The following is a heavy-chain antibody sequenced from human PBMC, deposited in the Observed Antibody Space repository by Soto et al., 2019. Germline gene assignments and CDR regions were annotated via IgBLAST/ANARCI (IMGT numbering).Heavy chain of an antibody. D-gene: IGHD3-9*01. CDR1: GGSMSSYY. V-gene: IGHV4-59*12. Sequence: SXTLSLTCTVSGGSMSSYYWSWIRQPPVKGLEWIGEIYHSGSTNYNPSLKSRVTVSLDKSTNQFSLKLNSVTAADTAVYYCAARFDAQKAIPWGQGALVTVSS. CDR2: IYHSGST. CDR3: AARFDAQKAIP. J-gene: IGHJ5*02.